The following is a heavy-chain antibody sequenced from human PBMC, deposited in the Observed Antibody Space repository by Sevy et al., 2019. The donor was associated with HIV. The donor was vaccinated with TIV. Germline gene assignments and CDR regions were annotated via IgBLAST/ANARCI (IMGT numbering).Heavy chain of an antibody. V-gene: IGHV4-4*07. J-gene: IGHJ4*02. Sequence: SETLSLTCNVSGDSFSSYYWNWTRQPAGKGLEWIGRIYASGSTNYNPSLKSRVTMSVDRSKNQFSLKLSSVAAADTAVYYCARGATALDYWGQGTLVTVSS. CDR1: GDSFSSYY. D-gene: IGHD2-2*03. CDR2: IYASGST. CDR3: ARGATALDY.